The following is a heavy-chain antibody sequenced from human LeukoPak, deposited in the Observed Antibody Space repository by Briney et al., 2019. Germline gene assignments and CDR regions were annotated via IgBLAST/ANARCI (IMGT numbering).Heavy chain of an antibody. CDR1: GFTFSSYG. D-gene: IGHD2-15*01. CDR2: ISGSGGST. Sequence: GGSLRLSCAASGFTFSSYGMSWVRQAPGKGLEWVSAISGSGGSTYYADSVKGRFTISRDNSKNTLYLQMNSLRAEDTAVYYCAKALPRYCSGGSCSYYFDYWGQGTLVTVSS. CDR3: AKALPRYCSGGSCSYYFDY. J-gene: IGHJ4*02. V-gene: IGHV3-23*01.